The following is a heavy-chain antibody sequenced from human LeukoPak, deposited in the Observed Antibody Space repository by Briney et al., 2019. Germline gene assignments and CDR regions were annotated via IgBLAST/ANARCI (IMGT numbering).Heavy chain of an antibody. CDR3: TRGITIFGVVKYFDY. J-gene: IGHJ4*02. CDR1: GFTFGDYA. CDR2: IRSKAYGGTT. D-gene: IGHD3-3*01. V-gene: IGHV3-49*04. Sequence: GGSLRLSCTASGFTFGDYAMSWVRQAPGKGLEWVGLIRSKAYGGTTEYAASVKGRFTISRDDSKSIAYLQMNSLKTEDTAVYYCTRGITIFGVVKYFDYWGQGTLVTVSS.